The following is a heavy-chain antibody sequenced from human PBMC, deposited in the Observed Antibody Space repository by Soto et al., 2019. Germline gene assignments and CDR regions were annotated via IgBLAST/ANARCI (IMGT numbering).Heavy chain of an antibody. CDR2: ISGSGDST. Sequence: EVQLLESGGGLVQPGGSLRLSCAASGFSFSSYAMNWVRQAPGKGLEWVSVISGSGDSTYYADSVTGRFTISRDNSKNTLYLQRNILRAEDTAVYYCAKRATVTDVDYWGQGTLVTVSS. V-gene: IGHV3-23*01. J-gene: IGHJ4*02. CDR1: GFSFSSYA. CDR3: AKRATVTDVDY. D-gene: IGHD1-1*01.